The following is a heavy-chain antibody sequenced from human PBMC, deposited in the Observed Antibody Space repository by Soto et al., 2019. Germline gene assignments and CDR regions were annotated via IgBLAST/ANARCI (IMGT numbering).Heavy chain of an antibody. CDR3: AKSERLGYCSSTSCPYYYYMDV. J-gene: IGHJ6*03. CDR2: ISYDGSNK. Sequence: GGSLRLSCAASGFTFSSYGMHWVRQAPGKGLEWVAVISYDGSNKYYADSVKGRFTISRDNSKNTLYLQMNSLRAEDTAVYYCAKSERLGYCSSTSCPYYYYMDVWGKGTTVTVSS. V-gene: IGHV3-30*18. CDR1: GFTFSSYG. D-gene: IGHD2-2*01.